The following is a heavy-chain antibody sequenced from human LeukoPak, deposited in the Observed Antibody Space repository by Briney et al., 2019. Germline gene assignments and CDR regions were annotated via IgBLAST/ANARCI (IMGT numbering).Heavy chain of an antibody. Sequence: GGSLRLPCAASGFTFSSYEMNWVRQAPGKGLEWVSYISSSGSTIYYTDSMKGRFTISRDNAKKSLFLQMNSLRAEDTAVYYCARGSPSYGGIVFDYWGQGTPVTVSS. D-gene: IGHD4-23*01. CDR3: ARGSPSYGGIVFDY. V-gene: IGHV3-48*03. J-gene: IGHJ4*02. CDR1: GFTFSSYE. CDR2: ISSSGSTI.